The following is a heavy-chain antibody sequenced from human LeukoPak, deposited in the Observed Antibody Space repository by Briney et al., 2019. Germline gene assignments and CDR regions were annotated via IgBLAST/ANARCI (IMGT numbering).Heavy chain of an antibody. V-gene: IGHV4-59*01. J-gene: IGHJ2*01. CDR1: GGSISSYY. D-gene: IGHD6-19*01. CDR2: IYYSGST. Sequence: PSETLSLTCTVSGGSISSYYWSWIRQPPGKGLEWIGYIYYSGSTNYNPSLKSRVTISVDTSKNQFSLKLSSVTAADTAVYYFARDSLVAVAGTYWYFDLWGRGTLVTVSS. CDR3: ARDSLVAVAGTYWYFDL.